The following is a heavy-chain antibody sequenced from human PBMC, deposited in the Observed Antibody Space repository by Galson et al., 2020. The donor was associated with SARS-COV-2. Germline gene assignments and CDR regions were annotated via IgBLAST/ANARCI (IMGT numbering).Heavy chain of an antibody. CDR1: GGSISSYY. V-gene: IGHV4-59*01. J-gene: IGHJ4*02. CDR2: IYYSGST. CDR3: ARAAQTYYDFWSGYYNAPHFDY. D-gene: IGHD3-3*01. Sequence: TLSLTCTVSGGSISSYYWSWIRQPPGKGLEWIGYIYYSGSTNYNPSLKSRVTISVDTSKNQFSLKLSSVTAADTAVYYCARAAQTYYDFWSGYYNAPHFDYWGQGTLVTGSS.